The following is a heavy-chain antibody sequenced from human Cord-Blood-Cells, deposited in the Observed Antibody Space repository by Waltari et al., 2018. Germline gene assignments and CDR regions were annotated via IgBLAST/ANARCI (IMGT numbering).Heavy chain of an antibody. J-gene: IGHJ6*02. Sequence: QVQLVQSGAEVTKPGSSVKVSCKATGGTFSSYAISWLQQAPGQGLEWMGGIIPIFGTANYAQKFQGRVTITADKSTSTAYMELSSLRSEDTAVYYCARRRYSNYYYYGMDVWGQGTTVTVSS. D-gene: IGHD4-4*01. CDR2: IIPIFGTA. CDR3: ARRRYSNYYYYGMDV. CDR1: GGTFSSYA. V-gene: IGHV1-69*06.